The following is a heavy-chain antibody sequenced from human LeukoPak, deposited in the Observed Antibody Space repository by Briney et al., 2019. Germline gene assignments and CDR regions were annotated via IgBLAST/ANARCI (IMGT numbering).Heavy chain of an antibody. V-gene: IGHV1-2*02. CDR1: GYTFTGYY. CDR2: INPNSGGT. D-gene: IGHD3-10*01. CDR3: ARGDGKELPHHYVDV. Sequence: ASVKVSCKASGYTFTGYYMHWVRQAPGQGLEWMGWINPNSGGTNYAQKFQGRVTMTRDTSISTAYMELSRLRSDDTAVYYCARGDGKELPHHYVDVWGKGTTVTVSS. J-gene: IGHJ6*03.